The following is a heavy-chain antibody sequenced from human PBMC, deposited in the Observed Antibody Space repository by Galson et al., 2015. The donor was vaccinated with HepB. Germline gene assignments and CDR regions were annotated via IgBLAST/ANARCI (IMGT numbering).Heavy chain of an antibody. J-gene: IGHJ6*02. D-gene: IGHD2-15*01. CDR1: GFTFRNFY. CDR3: VRLSDCTGGTCHSGYYGLEV. CDR2: MSGSGSTI. Sequence: LRLSCAASGFTFRNFYMTWIRQAPGKGLEWVAYMSGSGSTIYHAGSVKGRFSISRDNAKNSLYLEMNSLRVEDTAVYYCVRLSDCTGGTCHSGYYGLEVWGQGTTVTVSS. V-gene: IGHV3-11*01.